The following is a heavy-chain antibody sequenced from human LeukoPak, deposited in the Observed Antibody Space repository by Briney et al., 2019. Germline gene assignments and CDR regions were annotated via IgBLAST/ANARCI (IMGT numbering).Heavy chain of an antibody. V-gene: IGHV3-66*02. CDR3: ARDHGGNYLDY. Sequence: GGTLRLSCAASGFTFSSNYMSWVRQAPGKGLEWVSVIYSGDSTYYADSVKGRFTISRDNSKNTLYLKMNSLRAEDTAVYYCARDHGGNYLDYWGQGTLVTVSS. D-gene: IGHD4-23*01. CDR1: GFTFSSNY. J-gene: IGHJ4*02. CDR2: IYSGDST.